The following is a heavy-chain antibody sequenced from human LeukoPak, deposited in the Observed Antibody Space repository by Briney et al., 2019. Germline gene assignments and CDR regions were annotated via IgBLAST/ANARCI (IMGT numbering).Heavy chain of an antibody. CDR1: GFTFSSYA. V-gene: IGHV3-30*09. D-gene: IGHD6-19*01. CDR2: ISYDGSNK. Sequence: GGSLRLSCAASGFTFSSYAMHWVRQAPGKGLEWVAVISYDGSNKYYADSVKGRFAISRDNSKNTLYLQMNSLRAEDTAVYYCARVKGHSSGWHHGMDVWGQGTTVTVSS. CDR3: ARVKGHSSGWHHGMDV. J-gene: IGHJ6*02.